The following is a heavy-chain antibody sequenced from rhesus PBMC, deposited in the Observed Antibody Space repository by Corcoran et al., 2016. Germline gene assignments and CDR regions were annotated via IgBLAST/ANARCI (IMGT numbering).Heavy chain of an antibody. Sequence: EVQLVESGGGLAKPGGSLRLSCAASGFSFSDYYMYWVRQAPGKGLEWVSVISYTGGSTSYADSLKGRFAISRENAKNTLYLQMDSLGAEDTAVYYCARDSWGYSGSWNFGYWGHGVLVTVSS. CDR1: GFSFSDYY. J-gene: IGHJ4*01. D-gene: IGHD6-25*01. V-gene: IGHV3S18*01. CDR2: ISYTGGST. CDR3: ARDSWGYSGSWNFGY.